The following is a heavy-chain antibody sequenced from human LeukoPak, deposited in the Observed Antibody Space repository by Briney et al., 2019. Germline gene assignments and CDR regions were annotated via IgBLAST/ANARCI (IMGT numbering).Heavy chain of an antibody. V-gene: IGHV3-74*01. D-gene: IGHD5-18*01. Sequence: GGSLRLSCAASGVIFSNYWMHWVRQTPGKGLVWVSRINRDGSSTSYADSVKGRFTISRDNAKNTLYLQMNSLRAEDTAVYYCARGGGYSYGSFDYWGQGTLVTVSS. CDR3: ARGGGYSYGSFDY. CDR1: GVIFSNYW. J-gene: IGHJ4*02. CDR2: INRDGSST.